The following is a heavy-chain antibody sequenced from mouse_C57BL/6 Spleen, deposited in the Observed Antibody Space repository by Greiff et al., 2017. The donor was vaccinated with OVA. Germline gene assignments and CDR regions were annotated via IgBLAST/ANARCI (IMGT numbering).Heavy chain of an antibody. CDR1: GYTFTSYW. D-gene: IGHD1-1*01. CDR2: IDPSASYT. V-gene: IGHV1-69*01. Sequence: VQLQQPGAELVMPGASVKLSCKASGYTFTSYWMHWVKQRPGQGLEWIGEIDPSASYTNYNQKFKGKSTLTVDKSSSTAYMQLSSLTSEDSAVYYCARWVVVEGHYAMDYWGQGTSVTVSS. J-gene: IGHJ4*01. CDR3: ARWVVVEGHYAMDY.